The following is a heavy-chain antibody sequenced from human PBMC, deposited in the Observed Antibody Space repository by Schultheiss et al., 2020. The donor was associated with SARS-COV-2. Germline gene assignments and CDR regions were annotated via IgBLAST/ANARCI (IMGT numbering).Heavy chain of an antibody. CDR2: IKQDGSEK. D-gene: IGHD3-22*01. CDR1: GFTFSSYW. Sequence: GGSLRLSCAASGFTFSSYWMSWVRQAPGKGLEWVANIKQDGSEKYYVDSVKGRFTISRDNAKNTLYLQMNSLRAEDTAVYYCAKTSLTYDSSAYYLDWGQGTLVTVSS. J-gene: IGHJ4*02. V-gene: IGHV3-7*01. CDR3: AKTSLTYDSSAYYLD.